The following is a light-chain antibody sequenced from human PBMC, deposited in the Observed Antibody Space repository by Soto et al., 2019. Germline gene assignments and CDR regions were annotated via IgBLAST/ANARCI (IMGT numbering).Light chain of an antibody. V-gene: IGKV3-15*01. Sequence: EIAMTQSPATLSVSPGERATLSCRASQSVTSNLAWYQQTPGQAPRLLIYGASTRATGIPARFSGSGSGTEFTLSICGLQSEDFAVYYCQQYTNWTWTFGQGTKV. CDR1: QSVTSN. J-gene: IGKJ1*01. CDR3: QQYTNWTWT. CDR2: GAS.